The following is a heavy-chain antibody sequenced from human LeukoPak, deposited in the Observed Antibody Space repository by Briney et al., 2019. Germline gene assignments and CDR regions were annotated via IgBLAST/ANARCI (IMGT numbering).Heavy chain of an antibody. Sequence: SETLSRTCTVSGGPISSSSYYWGWIRQPPGKGLEWIGSIYYSGSTYYNPSLKSRVTISVDTSKNQFSLKLSSVTAADTAVYYCARRRYSSGGGYYYYYMDVWGKGTTVTVSS. D-gene: IGHD6-19*01. CDR2: IYYSGST. CDR1: GGPISSSSYY. V-gene: IGHV4-39*01. CDR3: ARRRYSSGGGYYYYYMDV. J-gene: IGHJ6*03.